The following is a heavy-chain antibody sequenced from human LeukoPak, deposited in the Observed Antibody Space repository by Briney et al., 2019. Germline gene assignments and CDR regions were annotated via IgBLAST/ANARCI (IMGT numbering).Heavy chain of an antibody. CDR3: AKDLYYDSSGLDY. Sequence: GGSLRLSCAASGLTFSNYAMSWVRQAPGKGLEWVSTISGSGGSTYYADSVKGRSTISRDNSKNTLYLEMNSLRAEDTAVYYCAKDLYYDSSGLDYWAQGTLVTVSS. CDR1: GLTFSNYA. V-gene: IGHV3-23*01. CDR2: ISGSGGST. J-gene: IGHJ4*02. D-gene: IGHD3-22*01.